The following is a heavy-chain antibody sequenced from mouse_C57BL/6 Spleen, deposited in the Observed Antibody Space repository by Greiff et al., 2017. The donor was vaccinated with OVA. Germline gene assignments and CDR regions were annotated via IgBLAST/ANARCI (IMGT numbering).Heavy chain of an antibody. CDR3: ARGRDWGCDY. V-gene: IGHV1-15*01. CDR1: GYTFTDYE. J-gene: IGHJ2*01. Sequence: QVQLQQSGAELVRPGASVTLSCKASGYTFTDYEMPWVKQTPVHGLEWIGAINPDTGDTAYNQKFKGQAILTADKSSSTAYMQLRSLTSEDAAVYYGARGRDWGCDYWGQGTTLTVSS. CDR2: INPDTGDT. D-gene: IGHD4-1*01.